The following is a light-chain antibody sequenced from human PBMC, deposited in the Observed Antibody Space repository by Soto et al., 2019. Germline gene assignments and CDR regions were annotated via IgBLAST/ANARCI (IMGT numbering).Light chain of an antibody. J-gene: IGKJ1*01. Sequence: DIQMTQSPSSLSASVGDKVTITCRASQSINTYLSWYQKKPGEPPNLLLYTSSSLRSGVPSRFRGSGSGTDFTLTISSLQPEDFATYYCQQTYTTPWTFGQGTKVEIK. V-gene: IGKV1-39*01. CDR1: QSINTY. CDR3: QQTYTTPWT. CDR2: TSS.